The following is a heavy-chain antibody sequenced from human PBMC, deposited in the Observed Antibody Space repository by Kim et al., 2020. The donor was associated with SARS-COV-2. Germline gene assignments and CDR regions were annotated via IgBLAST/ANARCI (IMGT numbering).Heavy chain of an antibody. D-gene: IGHD3-22*01. V-gene: IGHV3-23*01. CDR2: ISGSGGST. CDR3: AKDPRAMIVVAGDI. CDR1: GFTFSSYA. J-gene: IGHJ3*02. Sequence: GGSLRLSCAASGFTFSSYAMSWVRQAPGKGLEWVSAISGSGGSTYYADSVKGRFTISRDNSKNMLYLQMNSLRAEDTAVYYCAKDPRAMIVVAGDIWGQGTMVTVSS.